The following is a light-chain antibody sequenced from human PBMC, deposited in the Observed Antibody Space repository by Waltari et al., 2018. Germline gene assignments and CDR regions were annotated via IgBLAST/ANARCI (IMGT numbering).Light chain of an antibody. CDR1: SSHVGDYNS. V-gene: IGLV2-11*01. J-gene: IGLJ2*01. CDR2: DVT. Sequence: QSALTQPRSVSGSPGQSVTISCPGPSSHVGDYNSVSWYQQHPDKAPKPILYDVTKRPSGVPDRFSGSKSGNTASLTISGLQAEDEADYYCCSYAGSYSFVFGGGTKLTVL. CDR3: CSYAGSYSFV.